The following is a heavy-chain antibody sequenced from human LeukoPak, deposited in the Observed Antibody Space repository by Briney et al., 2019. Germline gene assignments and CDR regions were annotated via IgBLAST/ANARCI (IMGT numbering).Heavy chain of an antibody. CDR3: ARETPRRGETRDGYR. V-gene: IGHV3-23*01. J-gene: IGHJ4*02. CDR2: ISGSGGST. Sequence: PGGSLRLSCAASGFTFSSYWMSWVRQAPGKGLEWVSAISGSGGSTYYADSVKGRFTISRDNSKNTLYLQMNSLRVEDTAVYYCARETPRRGETRDGYRWGQGTVVTVSS. D-gene: IGHD5-24*01. CDR1: GFTFSSYW.